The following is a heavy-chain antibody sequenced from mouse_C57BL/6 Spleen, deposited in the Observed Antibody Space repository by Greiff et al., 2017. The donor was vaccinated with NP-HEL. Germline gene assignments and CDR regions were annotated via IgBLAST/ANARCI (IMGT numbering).Heavy chain of an antibody. CDR1: GFTFSSYG. J-gene: IGHJ2*01. CDR3: ARRDWDGFDY. Sequence: EVQLVESGGDLVKPGGSLKLSCAASGFTFSSYGMSWVRQTPDKRLEWVATISSGGSYTYYPDSVKGRFTISRDNAKNTLYLQMSSLKSEDTAMYYCARRDWDGFDYWGQGTTLTVSS. D-gene: IGHD4-1*01. V-gene: IGHV5-6*01. CDR2: ISSGGSYT.